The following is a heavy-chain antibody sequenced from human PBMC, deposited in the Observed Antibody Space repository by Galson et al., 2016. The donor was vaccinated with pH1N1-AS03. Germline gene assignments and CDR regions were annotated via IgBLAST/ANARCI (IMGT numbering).Heavy chain of an antibody. CDR1: GFTVSSSH. J-gene: IGHJ4*02. CDR2: IYSGGTT. CDR3: VRDFRWGGNSGY. V-gene: IGHV3-66*01. D-gene: IGHD4-23*01. Sequence: SLRLSCAASGFTVSSSHMNWVRQAPGKGLEWVSIIYSGGTTYYADSVKGRFIVSRDNSKNTLYLQMNSQRAEDTAVYYCVRDFRWGGNSGYWGQGTLVTVSS.